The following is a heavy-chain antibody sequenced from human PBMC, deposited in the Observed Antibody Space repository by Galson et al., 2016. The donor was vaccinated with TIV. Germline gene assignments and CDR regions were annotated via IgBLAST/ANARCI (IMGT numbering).Heavy chain of an antibody. CDR2: ITYTSATI. CDR1: GFTFSSWH. Sequence: SLRLPCAASGFTFSSWHMDCVRQAPGEGLEWLSFITYTSATIYYADSVKGRFTVSRDNAKNSLYLQMNSLRAEDTAVYYCARPGNYDGDRRGAFDLWGQGTMVTVSP. D-gene: IGHD4-23*01. V-gene: IGHV3-48*04. J-gene: IGHJ3*01. CDR3: ARPGNYDGDRRGAFDL.